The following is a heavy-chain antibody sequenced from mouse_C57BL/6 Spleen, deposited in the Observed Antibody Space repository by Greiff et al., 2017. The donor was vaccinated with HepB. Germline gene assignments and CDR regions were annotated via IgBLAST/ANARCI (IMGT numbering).Heavy chain of an antibody. D-gene: IGHD2-3*01. V-gene: IGHV2-9-1*01. CDR3: ARNRVGIYDGYYDYFDY. CDR1: GFSLTSYA. CDR2: IWTGGGT. Sequence: QVQLKESGPGLVAPSQSLSITCTVSGFSLTSYAISWVRQPPGKGLEWLGVIWTGGGTNYNSALKSRLSISKDNSKSQVFLKMNSLQTDDTARYYCARNRVGIYDGYYDYFDYWGQGTTLTVSS. J-gene: IGHJ2*01.